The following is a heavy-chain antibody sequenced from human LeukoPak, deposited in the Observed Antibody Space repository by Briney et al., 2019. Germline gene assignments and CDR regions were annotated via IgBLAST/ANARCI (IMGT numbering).Heavy chain of an antibody. Sequence: PGGSLRLSCAASGFTFSIYAMSWVRQAPGKGLEWVSAISGSGGSTYYADSVKGRFTISRDNSKSTLYLQMNSLRAEDTAAYYCARGGYSYGNFDYWGQGTLVTVSS. V-gene: IGHV3-23*01. CDR3: ARGGYSYGNFDY. CDR1: GFTFSIYA. CDR2: ISGSGGST. J-gene: IGHJ4*02. D-gene: IGHD5-18*01.